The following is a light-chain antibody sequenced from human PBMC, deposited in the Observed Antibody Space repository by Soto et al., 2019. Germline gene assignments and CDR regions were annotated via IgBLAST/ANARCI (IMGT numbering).Light chain of an antibody. CDR2: GAS. Sequence: EVVMTQSAATLSVSPGERATLSCRASQSVSSNLAWYQQKPGQAPRLLIYGASTRATGIPARFSGSGSGTDFTLTISRLEPEDFAVYYCQQYGSPPPLTFGGGTKVDIK. J-gene: IGKJ4*01. CDR1: QSVSSN. V-gene: IGKV3-20*01. CDR3: QQYGSPPPLT.